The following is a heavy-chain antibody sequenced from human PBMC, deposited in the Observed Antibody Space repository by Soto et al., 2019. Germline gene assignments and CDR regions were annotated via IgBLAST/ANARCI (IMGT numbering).Heavy chain of an antibody. CDR2: INHVGIT. CDR1: GGSFRGFY. J-gene: IGHJ5*02. V-gene: IGHV4-34*09. D-gene: IGHD3-9*01. CDR3: ARDFERSAIGP. Sequence: PSETLSLTCAVSGGSFRGFYWTWIRQSPGKGLEWLGDINHVGITYYNPSLRSRVTISADRSENKFSLTLKSVTAADTAVYFCARDFERSAIGPWGQGTSVTVSS.